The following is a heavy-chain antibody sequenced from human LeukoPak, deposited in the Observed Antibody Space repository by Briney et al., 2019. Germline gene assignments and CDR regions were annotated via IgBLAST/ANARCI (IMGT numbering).Heavy chain of an antibody. Sequence: SETLSLTCAVYGGSLSGYYWSWIRQPPGKGLEWIGEISHSGSTNYNPSLKSRVTISVDTSKNQFSLKLSSVTAADTAAYYCARKNGSGSYSHPDYWGQGSLVTVSS. J-gene: IGHJ4*02. CDR2: ISHSGST. D-gene: IGHD3-10*01. CDR1: GGSLSGYY. CDR3: ARKNGSGSYSHPDY. V-gene: IGHV4-34*01.